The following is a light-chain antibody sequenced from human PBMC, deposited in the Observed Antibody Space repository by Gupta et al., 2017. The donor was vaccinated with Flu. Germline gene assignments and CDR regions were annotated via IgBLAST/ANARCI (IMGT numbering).Light chain of an antibody. CDR2: GAS. CDR1: QSVSSN. V-gene: IGKV3-15*01. CDR3: QQYNNWPWT. Sequence: PATLSVSPGERATLSCRASQSVSSNLAWYQQKPGQAPRLLIYGASTRATGIPGRFTGSGSGTEFTLTISSRQSEDFAVYYCQQYNNWPWTFGQGTKVEIK. J-gene: IGKJ1*01.